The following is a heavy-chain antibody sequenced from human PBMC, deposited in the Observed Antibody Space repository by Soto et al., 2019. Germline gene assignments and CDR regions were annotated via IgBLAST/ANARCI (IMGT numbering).Heavy chain of an antibody. D-gene: IGHD4-17*01. J-gene: IGHJ4*02. V-gene: IGHV4-30-4*01. Sequence: QVQLQESGPGLVKPSQTLSLTCTVSGGSISSCDYYWSWIRPPPGKGLEWIGYIYYSGSTYYNPSLKSRVTISVDTSKNQFSLKLSSVTAADTSVYCCAIYGGKSVDFDYWGQGTLVTVSS. CDR3: AIYGGKSVDFDY. CDR2: IYYSGST. CDR1: GGSISSCDYY.